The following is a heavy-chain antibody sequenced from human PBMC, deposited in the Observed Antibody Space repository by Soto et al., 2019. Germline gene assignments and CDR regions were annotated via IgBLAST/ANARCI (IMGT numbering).Heavy chain of an antibody. CDR3: ARGYSYGQRPFDY. J-gene: IGHJ4*02. V-gene: IGHV4-59*01. CDR2: IYYSGST. Sequence: SETLSLTCTVSGGSISSYYWSWIRQPPGKGLEWIGYIYYSGSTNYNPSLKSRLTISVDTSKNQFSLKLSSVTAADTAVYYCARGYSYGQRPFDYSGQGTLVTVSS. CDR1: GGSISSYY. D-gene: IGHD5-18*01.